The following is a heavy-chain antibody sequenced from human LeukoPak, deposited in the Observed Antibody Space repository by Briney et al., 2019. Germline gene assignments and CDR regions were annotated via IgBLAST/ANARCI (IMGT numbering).Heavy chain of an antibody. CDR3: ARGLMMAVAGRGEFHY. CDR1: GGSISSYY. J-gene: IGHJ4*02. CDR2: IYYSGST. Sequence: SETLSLTCIVSGGSISSYYWSWIRQPPGKGLEWIGYIYYSGSTNYNPSLKSRVTISVDTSRNQFSLKLSSVTAADTAVYYCARGLMMAVAGRGEFHYWGQGTLVTVSS. V-gene: IGHV4-59*01. D-gene: IGHD2-15*01.